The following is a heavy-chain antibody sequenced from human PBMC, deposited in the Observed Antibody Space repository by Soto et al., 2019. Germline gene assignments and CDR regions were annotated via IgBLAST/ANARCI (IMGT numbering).Heavy chain of an antibody. CDR1: GFTFSSYA. CDR2: ISGSGGST. J-gene: IGHJ4*02. Sequence: EVQLLESGGGLVQPGGSLRLSCAASGFTFSSYAMSWVRQAPGKGLEWVSAISGSGGSTYYADSVKGRFTISRDNSKNTLYLQMNSLRDEDTAVYYCAKETRGYCSSTSCSSDYWGQGTLVTVSS. V-gene: IGHV3-23*01. CDR3: AKETRGYCSSTSCSSDY. D-gene: IGHD2-2*01.